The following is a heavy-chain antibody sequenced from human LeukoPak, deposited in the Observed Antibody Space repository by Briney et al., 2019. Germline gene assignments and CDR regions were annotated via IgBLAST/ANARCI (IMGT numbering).Heavy chain of an antibody. CDR3: ARDRSIGAAVYYFDY. D-gene: IGHD6-13*01. CDR2: ISYDGRNK. Sequence: GRSLRLSCAASGFTFSSFPMHWVRQAPGKGLEWVAVISYDGRNKYHADSVKGRFTISRDNSKNTLYLQMNSLRAEDTAVYYCARDRSIGAAVYYFDYWGQGTLVTVSS. J-gene: IGHJ4*02. CDR1: GFTFSSFP. V-gene: IGHV3-30*04.